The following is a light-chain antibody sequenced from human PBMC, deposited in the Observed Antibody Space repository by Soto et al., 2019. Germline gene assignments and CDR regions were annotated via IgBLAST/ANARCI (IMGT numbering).Light chain of an antibody. Sequence: QSLLTQPPSASVTPGQRVTISCSGSSSNIGSNYVYCYQHLPGTAPKLLIYSNNQRPSGGPDRFSGSKSGTSASLAISGLRSEDEADYYCAAWDDTLSGHHYVFGTGTKVTVL. V-gene: IGLV1-47*02. CDR3: AAWDDTLSGHHYV. CDR1: SSNIGSNY. CDR2: SNN. J-gene: IGLJ1*01.